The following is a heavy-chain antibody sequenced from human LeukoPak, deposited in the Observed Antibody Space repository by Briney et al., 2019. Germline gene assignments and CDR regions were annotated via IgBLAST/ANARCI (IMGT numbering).Heavy chain of an antibody. CDR2: IYYSGST. J-gene: IGHJ6*02. Sequence: SETLSLTCTVSGGSISSYYWSWIRQPPGKGLEWIGYIYYSGSTNYNPSLKSRVTISVDTSKNQFSLKLSSVTAADTAVYYCARAGYYYDSSGYYLGYYYYYGMDVWGQGTTVTVPS. D-gene: IGHD3-22*01. CDR1: GGSISSYY. V-gene: IGHV4-59*01. CDR3: ARAGYYYDSSGYYLGYYYYYGMDV.